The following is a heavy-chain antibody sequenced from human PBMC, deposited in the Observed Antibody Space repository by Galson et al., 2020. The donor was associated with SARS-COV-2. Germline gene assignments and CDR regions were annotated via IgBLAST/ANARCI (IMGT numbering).Heavy chain of an antibody. V-gene: IGHV3-30*18. CDR1: EFTFSGFG. D-gene: IGHD6-25*01. CDR3: AKHRTGGRRAASALDV. Sequence: PGGSLRLSCAVSEFTFSGFGIHWVRQTPGKGLEWVALMSVDGSYRYYMDSVRGRFTVSRDNSKKTVYLQMDSLRIEDTAVYYCAKHRTGGRRAASALDVWGQGTMVSVSS. CDR2: MSVDGSYR. J-gene: IGHJ6*02.